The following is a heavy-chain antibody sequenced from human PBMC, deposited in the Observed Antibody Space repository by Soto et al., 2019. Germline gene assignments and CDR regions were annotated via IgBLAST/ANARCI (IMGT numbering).Heavy chain of an antibody. V-gene: IGHV4-38-2*01. CDR3: ARAVILVVPAQRLDP. Sequence: SETLSLTCAVSGYSISSGYYWGWIRQPPGKGLEWIGSIYHSGSTYYNPSLKSRVTISVDTSKNQFSLKLSSVTAADTAVYYCARAVILVVPAQRLDPCGQGTLVTVYS. CDR1: GYSISSGYY. CDR2: IYHSGST. D-gene: IGHD2-2*01. J-gene: IGHJ5*02.